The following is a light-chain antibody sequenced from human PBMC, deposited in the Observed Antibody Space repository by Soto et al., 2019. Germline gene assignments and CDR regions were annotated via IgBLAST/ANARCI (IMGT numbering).Light chain of an antibody. J-gene: IGKJ3*01. CDR2: AAS. V-gene: IGKV1-39*01. CDR3: QQTYNMPRT. CDR1: QSISRH. Sequence: PITQSPASLSASLGARVTITCRASQSISRHLNWYQQKPGKAPRLLIYAASSLQSGVPSRFSGSGSGTDLIITITRLKPEDAATDECQQTYNMPRTFFPGTKVDIK.